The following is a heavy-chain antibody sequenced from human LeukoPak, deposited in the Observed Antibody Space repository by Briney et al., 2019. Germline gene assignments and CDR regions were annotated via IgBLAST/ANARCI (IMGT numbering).Heavy chain of an antibody. J-gene: IGHJ4*02. Sequence: SETLSLTCTVSGGSISSSSYYWGWIRQPPGKGLKWIGSIYYSGSTYYNPSLKSRVTISVDTPKNQFSLKLSSVTAADTAVYYCARLLDIVVVVAAYFDYWGQGTLVTVSS. V-gene: IGHV4-39*01. D-gene: IGHD2-15*01. CDR3: ARLLDIVVVVAAYFDY. CDR1: GGSISSSSYY. CDR2: IYYSGST.